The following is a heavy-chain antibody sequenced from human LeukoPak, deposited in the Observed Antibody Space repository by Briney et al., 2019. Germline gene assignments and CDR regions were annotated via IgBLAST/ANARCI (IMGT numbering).Heavy chain of an antibody. D-gene: IGHD6-19*01. CDR3: AGGWYRYYFDY. CDR2: IKQDGSEK. J-gene: IGHJ4*02. Sequence: GRSLRLSCAASGFTFSSYWMSWVRQAPGKGLEWVANIKQDGSEKYYVDSVKGRFTISRDNAKNSLYLQMNSPRAEDTAVYYCAGGWYRYYFDYWGQGTLVTVSS. V-gene: IGHV3-7*05. CDR1: GFTFSSYW.